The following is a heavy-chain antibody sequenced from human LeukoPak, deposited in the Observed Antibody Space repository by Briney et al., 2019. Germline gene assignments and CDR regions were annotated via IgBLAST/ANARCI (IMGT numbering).Heavy chain of an antibody. V-gene: IGHV1-18*01. CDR2: ISAYNGDI. Sequence: ASVKVSCKASGYTFTKYGVSWVRQAPGQGLEWMGWISAYNGDIKYAQRGKGRVTMTTDTSTSTVYMELRSLRSDDTAVYYCARESGSDAFDIWGQGTMVTVSS. CDR3: ARESGSDAFDI. J-gene: IGHJ3*02. CDR1: GYTFTKYG.